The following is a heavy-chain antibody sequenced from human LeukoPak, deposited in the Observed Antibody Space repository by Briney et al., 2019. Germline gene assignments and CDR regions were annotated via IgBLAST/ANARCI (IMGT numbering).Heavy chain of an antibody. V-gene: IGHV1-18*01. CDR2: ISAYNGDI. Sequence: ASVKVSCKASGYTFTKYGVSWVRQAPGQGLEWMGWISAYNGDIKYAQRGKGRVTMTTDTSTSTVYMELRSLRSDDTAVYYCARESGSDAFDIWGQGTMVTVSS. CDR3: ARESGSDAFDI. J-gene: IGHJ3*02. CDR1: GYTFTKYG.